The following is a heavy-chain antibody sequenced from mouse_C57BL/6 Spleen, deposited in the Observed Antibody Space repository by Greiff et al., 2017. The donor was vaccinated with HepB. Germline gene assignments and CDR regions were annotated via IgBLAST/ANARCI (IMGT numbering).Heavy chain of an antibody. D-gene: IGHD1-1*01. CDR2: IYPRSGNT. Sequence: VQLQESGAELARPGASVKLSCKASGYTFTSYGISWVKQRTGQGLEWIGEIYPRSGNTYYNEKFKGKATLTADKSSSTAYMALRSRTSEDSAVYFCAVNGNPYAMDYWGQGTSVTVSS. J-gene: IGHJ4*01. V-gene: IGHV1-81*01. CDR3: AVNGNPYAMDY. CDR1: GYTFTSYG.